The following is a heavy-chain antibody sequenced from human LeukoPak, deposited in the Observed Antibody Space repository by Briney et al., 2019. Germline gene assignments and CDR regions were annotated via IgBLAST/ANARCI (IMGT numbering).Heavy chain of an antibody. CDR3: ARRPDYYDSSGYLDY. J-gene: IGHJ4*02. V-gene: IGHV5-51*01. CDR2: IYPGDSAT. D-gene: IGHD3-22*01. Sequence: HGESLKISSKGSGYSFTSYWIGWVRQMPGKGLEWMGIIYPGDSATRYSPSFQGQVTISADKSISTAYLQWSSLKASDTAMYYCARRPDYYDSSGYLDYWGQGTLVTVSS. CDR1: GYSFTSYW.